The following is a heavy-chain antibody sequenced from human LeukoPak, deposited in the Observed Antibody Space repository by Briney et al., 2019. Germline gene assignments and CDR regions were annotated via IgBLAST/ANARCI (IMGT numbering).Heavy chain of an antibody. CDR3: ARETGFSMILFDP. CDR1: GISISSAYY. J-gene: IGHJ5*02. D-gene: IGHD2/OR15-2a*01. CDR2: IYHSGGT. Sequence: SETLSLTCSVSGISISSAYYWAWIRQPPGKGLEWIGSIYHSGGTYYNPSLNSRATISLDTSKNQVSLKLNSVTAADTAVYFCARETGFSMILFDPWGQGTLVTVSS. V-gene: IGHV4-38-2*02.